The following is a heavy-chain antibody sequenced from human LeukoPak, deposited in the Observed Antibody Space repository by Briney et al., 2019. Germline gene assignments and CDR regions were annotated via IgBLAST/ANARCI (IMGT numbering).Heavy chain of an antibody. CDR1: GYTFTSHY. V-gene: IGHV1-46*01. D-gene: IGHD3-10*01. CDR2: INPGGGST. CDR3: AFSYYGSGSYYSIRAFDI. J-gene: IGHJ3*02. Sequence: ASVKVSCKASGYTFTSHYMHWVLQAPGQGLEWMGIINPGGGSTTYAQKFQGRVTMTRDTSTSTVYMELSSLRSEDTAVYYCAFSYYGSGSYYSIRAFDIWGQGTMVTVSS.